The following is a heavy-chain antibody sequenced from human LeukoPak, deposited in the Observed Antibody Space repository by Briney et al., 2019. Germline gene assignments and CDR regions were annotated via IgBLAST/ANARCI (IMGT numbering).Heavy chain of an antibody. CDR1: A. D-gene: IGHD3-22*01. V-gene: IGHV3-23*01. Sequence: AMSWXXXAPGKGLXXVXAISGSGGSTYYADSVKGRFTISRDNSKNTLYLQMNSLRAEDTAVYYCAKASYVPYYYDSSGYFDYWGQGTLVTVSS. CDR2: ISGSGGST. CDR3: AKASYVPYYYDSSGYFDY. J-gene: IGHJ4*02.